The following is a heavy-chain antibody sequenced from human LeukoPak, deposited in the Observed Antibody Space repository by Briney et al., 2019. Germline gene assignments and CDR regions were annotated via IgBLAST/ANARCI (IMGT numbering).Heavy chain of an antibody. CDR2: IYTTGST. J-gene: IGHJ4*02. Sequence: KPSETLSLTCTVSGDSISSGSYYWSWIRQPAGKGLEWIGRIYTTGSTNYNPSLKNRVTISVDTSKNQFSLKLSSVTAADTAVYYCARDLPWELLGGAYFDYWGQGTLVTVSS. CDR1: GDSISSGSYY. CDR3: ARDLPWELLGGAYFDY. V-gene: IGHV4-61*02. D-gene: IGHD1-26*01.